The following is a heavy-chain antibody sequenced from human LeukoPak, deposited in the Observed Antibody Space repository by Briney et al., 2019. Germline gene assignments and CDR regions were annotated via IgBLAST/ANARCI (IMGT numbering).Heavy chain of an antibody. CDR3: ARLDYGGNGYDY. D-gene: IGHD4-23*01. CDR1: GYSISSGYF. V-gene: IGHV4-38-2*01. J-gene: IGHJ4*02. CDR2: IYHSGST. Sequence: SSETLSLTCAVSGYSISSGYFWGWIRQPPGKGLEWIGSIYHSGSTYYNPSLKSRVTISVDTSKNQFSLKLSSVTAAGTAVYYCARLDYGGNGYDYWGQGTLVTVSS.